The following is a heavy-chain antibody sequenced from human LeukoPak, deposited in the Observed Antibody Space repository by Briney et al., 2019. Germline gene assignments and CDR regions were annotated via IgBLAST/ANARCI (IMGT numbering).Heavy chain of an antibody. J-gene: IGHJ6*04. Sequence: PGESLKISCKGSGYRFTSYWIGWVRQMPGKGLEWMGIIYPGDSDTRYSPSFQGQVTISADKSISTAYLQWSSLKASDTAMYYCARVYGSGSYYYYYGMDVWGKGTTVTVSS. V-gene: IGHV5-51*01. CDR3: ARVYGSGSYYYYYGMDV. D-gene: IGHD3-10*01. CDR1: GYRFTSYW. CDR2: IYPGDSDT.